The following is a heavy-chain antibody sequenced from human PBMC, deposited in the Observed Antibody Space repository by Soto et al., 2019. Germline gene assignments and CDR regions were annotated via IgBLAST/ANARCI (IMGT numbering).Heavy chain of an antibody. J-gene: IGHJ4*02. V-gene: IGHV4-34*01. CDR2: INHSGST. CDR3: AREGLERTFDY. Sequence: QVQLQQWGAGLLKPSETLSLTCAVYGGSFSGYYWSWVRQPPGKGLEWIGEINHSGSTNYNPSLKSRVTISVDTSKNQFSLKLSSVTAADTAVYYCAREGLERTFDYWGQGTLVTVSS. D-gene: IGHD1-1*01. CDR1: GGSFSGYY.